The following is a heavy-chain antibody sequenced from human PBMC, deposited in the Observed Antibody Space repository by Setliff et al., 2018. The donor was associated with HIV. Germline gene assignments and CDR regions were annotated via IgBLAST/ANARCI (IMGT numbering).Heavy chain of an antibody. Sequence: SETLSLTCTVSGGSISSGSYYWSWIRQHAGKGLEWIGRIYTSGSTNYNPSLKSRVTISVYTSKNQVSLKLSSVTASDSAVYYCAIARYIVIRGDAGMDVWGTVTTVTVSS. D-gene: IGHD3-10*01. CDR1: GGSISSGSYY. CDR2: IYTSGST. V-gene: IGHV4-61*02. J-gene: IGHJ6*04. CDR3: AIARYIVIRGDAGMDV.